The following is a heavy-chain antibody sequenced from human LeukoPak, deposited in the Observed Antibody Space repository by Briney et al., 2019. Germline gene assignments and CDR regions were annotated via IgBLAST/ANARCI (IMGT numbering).Heavy chain of an antibody. J-gene: IGHJ4*02. CDR3: AREAMMGHTTFGY. V-gene: IGHV4-59*01. CDR1: GGSISSYY. D-gene: IGHD3-22*01. CDR2: IYYSGST. Sequence: PSETLSLTCTVSGGSISSYYWSWIRQPPGKGLEWIGYIYYSGSTNYNPSLKSRVTISVDTSKNQFSLKLSSVTAADTAVYYCAREAMMGHTTFGYWGQGTLVTVSS.